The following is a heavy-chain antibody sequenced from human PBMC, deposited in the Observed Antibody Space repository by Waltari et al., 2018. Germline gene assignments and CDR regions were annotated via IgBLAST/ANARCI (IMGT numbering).Heavy chain of an antibody. D-gene: IGHD4-17*01. Sequence: QLQLQESGTGLVQPSETLSLTCTVSGGPNSPNYNWGWIRQPPGKGREGMGNMQYRGSTFYNPSLESRVTISLDTWKNQFSLRLSSVGAADTAVYFCGRIAFGDEGGYFQYWGQGTLVTVSS. CDR3: GRIAFGDEGGYFQY. V-gene: IGHV4-39*01. CDR2: MQYRGST. J-gene: IGHJ1*01. CDR1: GGPNSPNYN.